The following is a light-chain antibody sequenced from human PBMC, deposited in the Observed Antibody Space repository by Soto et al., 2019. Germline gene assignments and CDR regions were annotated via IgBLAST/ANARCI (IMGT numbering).Light chain of an antibody. CDR2: AAS. Sequence: IQLTQSPSFLSSSLVDRVTITCRASQGISSYLAWYQQKPGKAPKLLIYAASTLQSGVPSRFSGSGSGTEFTLTISSLQPEDFATYYCQQLNSYPLTFGGGTKVDIK. CDR1: QGISSY. J-gene: IGKJ4*01. CDR3: QQLNSYPLT. V-gene: IGKV1-9*01.